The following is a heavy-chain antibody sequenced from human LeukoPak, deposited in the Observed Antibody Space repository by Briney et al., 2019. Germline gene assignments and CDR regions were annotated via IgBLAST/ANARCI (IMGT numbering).Heavy chain of an antibody. CDR1: GYTFTSYD. CDR3: ARASSTRSRFDP. Sequence: ASVKVSCKASGYTFTSYDINWVRQATGQGLEWMGWMNPNSGNTGYAQKFQGRVTMTRNTSISTAYMELSSLRSEDTAVYYCARASSTRSRFDPWGQGTLVTVSS. J-gene: IGHJ5*02. CDR2: MNPNSGNT. V-gene: IGHV1-8*01. D-gene: IGHD2-2*01.